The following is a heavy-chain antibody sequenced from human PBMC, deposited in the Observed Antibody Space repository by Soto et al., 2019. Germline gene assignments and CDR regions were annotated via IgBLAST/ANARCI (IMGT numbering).Heavy chain of an antibody. CDR1: GYPFTGAC. D-gene: IGHD3-22*01. V-gene: IGHV1-2*02. CDR2: INPNSGGT. J-gene: IGHJ3*02. CDR3: ARGRVYSDSSGYAFDI. Sequence: XPVKVSCEASGYPFTGACMHRVRQAPGQGLEWMGWINPNSGGTNYAQKFQGRVTMTRDTSISTAYMELSRLRSDDTAVYYCARGRVYSDSSGYAFDIWAQGTTVTVS.